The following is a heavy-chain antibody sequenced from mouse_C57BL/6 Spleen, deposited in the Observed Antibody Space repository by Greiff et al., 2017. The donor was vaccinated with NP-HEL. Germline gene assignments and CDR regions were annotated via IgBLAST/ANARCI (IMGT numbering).Heavy chain of an antibody. Sequence: QVHVKQSGAELVRPGTSVKMSCKASGYTFTNYWIGWAKQRPGHGLEWIGDIYPGGGYTNYNEKFKGKATLTADKSSSTAYMQFSSLTSEDSAIYYCARRDYYGSSYYFDYWGQGTTLTVSS. D-gene: IGHD1-1*01. CDR3: ARRDYYGSSYYFDY. V-gene: IGHV1-63*01. J-gene: IGHJ2*01. CDR2: IYPGGGYT. CDR1: GYTFTNYW.